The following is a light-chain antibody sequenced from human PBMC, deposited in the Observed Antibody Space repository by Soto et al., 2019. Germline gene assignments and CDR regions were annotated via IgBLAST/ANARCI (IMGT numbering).Light chain of an antibody. J-gene: IGKJ1*01. CDR3: QQYNIYPWT. V-gene: IGKV1-5*03. Sequence: DMQMTQSPSTLSASVGDRVTLTCRASQSISSWLAWFQQKPGKAPKLLIYKASSLESGVPSRFSGSGSGTDFTLTISRLQPDDFATYYCQQYNIYPWTFGQGTKVDIK. CDR2: KAS. CDR1: QSISSW.